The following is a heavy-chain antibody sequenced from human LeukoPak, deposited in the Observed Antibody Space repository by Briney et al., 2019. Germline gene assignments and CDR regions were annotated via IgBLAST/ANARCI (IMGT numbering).Heavy chain of an antibody. J-gene: IGHJ4*02. CDR2: ISSSNAIM. CDR1: GFTFSDYY. CDR3: ANGGSMAHEKIHN. V-gene: IGHV3-11*01. D-gene: IGHD2/OR15-2a*01. Sequence: GGSLRLSCAASGFTFSDYYMSWIRQAPGKGLERVSHISSSNAIMYYANSVKGRFTISRDNAKNSPYLQMNSLRAEDTAVYHCANGGSMAHEKIHNWGQGTLVTVSS.